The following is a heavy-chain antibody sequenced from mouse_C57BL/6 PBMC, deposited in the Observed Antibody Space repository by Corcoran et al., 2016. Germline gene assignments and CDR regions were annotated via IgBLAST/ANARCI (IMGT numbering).Heavy chain of an antibody. CDR3: ARWRDYDYFDY. J-gene: IGHJ2*01. D-gene: IGHD2-4*01. CDR1: GYTFTTYG. V-gene: IGHV9-3*01. Sequence: QIQLVQSGPELKKPGETVKISCKASGYTFTTYGMSWVKQAPGKGLKWMGWINTYSGVPTYADDFKGRFAFSLETSASTAYLQINNLKNEDTATYFCARWRDYDYFDYWGQGTTLTVSS. CDR2: INTYSGVP.